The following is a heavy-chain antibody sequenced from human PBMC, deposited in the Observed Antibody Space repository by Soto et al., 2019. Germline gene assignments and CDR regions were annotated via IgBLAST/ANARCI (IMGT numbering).Heavy chain of an antibody. CDR3: ARKGWLEAFDI. J-gene: IGHJ3*02. CDR1: GGSISSGGYY. V-gene: IGHV4-61*08. CDR2: IYYSGST. Sequence: PSETLSLTCTVSGGSISSGGYYWSWIRQPPGKGLEWIGYIYYSGSTNYNPSLKSRVTISVDTSKNQFSLKLSSVTAADTAVYYCARKGWLEAFDIWGQGTMVTVSS. D-gene: IGHD6-19*01.